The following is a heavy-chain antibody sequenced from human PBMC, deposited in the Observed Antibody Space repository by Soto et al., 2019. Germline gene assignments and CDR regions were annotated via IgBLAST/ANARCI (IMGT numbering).Heavy chain of an antibody. J-gene: IGHJ5*02. CDR2: INRSGST. D-gene: IGHD3-16*02. Sequence: SETLSLTCAVYGGSFSGYYWSWIRQPPGKGLEWIGEINRSGSTNYNPSLKSRVTISVDTSKNQFSLKLSSVTAADTAVYYCARGIFIRYRSPWANWFDHCVQGTLATV. CDR3: ARGIFIRYRSPWANWFDH. CDR1: GGSFSGYY. V-gene: IGHV4-34*01.